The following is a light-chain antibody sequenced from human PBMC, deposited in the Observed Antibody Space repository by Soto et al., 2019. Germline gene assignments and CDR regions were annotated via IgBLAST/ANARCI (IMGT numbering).Light chain of an antibody. Sequence: QSVLTQPPSVSAAPGQKVTISCSGSSSNIGNNYVSWYQQLPGTAPKLVIYDNNKRPSGIPDRFSGSKSGTSATLGITGLQTGYEADYYCGTWDGSLSAVVFGGGTKLTVL. CDR1: SSNIGNNY. V-gene: IGLV1-51*01. J-gene: IGLJ2*01. CDR2: DNN. CDR3: GTWDGSLSAVV.